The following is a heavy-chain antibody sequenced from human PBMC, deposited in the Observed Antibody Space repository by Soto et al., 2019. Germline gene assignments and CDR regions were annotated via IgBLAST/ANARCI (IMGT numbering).Heavy chain of an antibody. Sequence: GASVKVSCKASGYTFTSYGITWVRQAPGQGLEWMGWISDYNGNTNYAQKVQGRVTMTTDTSTSTAYMELRSLRSDDTAVYYCACVSRVSCTGYHWSWFDPCSQGTFGTVSS. CDR1: GYTFTSYG. CDR3: ACVSRVSCTGYHWSWFDP. V-gene: IGHV1-18*01. CDR2: ISDYNGNT. D-gene: IGHD5-12*01. J-gene: IGHJ5*02.